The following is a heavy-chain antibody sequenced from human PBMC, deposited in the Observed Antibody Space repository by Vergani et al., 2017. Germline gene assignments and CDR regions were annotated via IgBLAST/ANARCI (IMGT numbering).Heavy chain of an antibody. CDR2: IYYNGRT. CDR3: VRDTRRYFLDSIDGGDSDSPPFVPAV. J-gene: IGHJ3*01. V-gene: IGHV4-59*01. Sequence: QLHLQESGPGLVKPSETLSLTCTVSGGSITPYYWSWIRQSPGKGLEWIGNIYYNGRTKYNPSLKSRATISADTSKDQFSLRLTSMTAADTAVYYCVRDTRRYFLDSIDGGDSDSPPFVPAVWGLGTGVIVSS. CDR1: GGSITPYY. D-gene: IGHD2-21*01.